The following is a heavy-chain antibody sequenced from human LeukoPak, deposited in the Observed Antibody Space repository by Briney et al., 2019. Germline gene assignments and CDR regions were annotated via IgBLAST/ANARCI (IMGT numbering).Heavy chain of an antibody. J-gene: IGHJ4*02. CDR1: GFTFSSYG. CDR2: ISYDGSNK. V-gene: IGHV3-30*03. CDR3: AREPSYYFDY. Sequence: GGSLRLSCAASGFTFSSYGMHWVRQAPGKGLEWVGVISYDGSNKYYADSVKGRFTISRDNSKNTLYLQMNSLRAEDTAVYYCAREPSYYFDYWGQGTLVTVSS.